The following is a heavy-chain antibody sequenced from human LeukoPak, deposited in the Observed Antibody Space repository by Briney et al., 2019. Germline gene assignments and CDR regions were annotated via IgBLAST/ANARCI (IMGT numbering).Heavy chain of an antibody. CDR3: ARDSSGYHFDY. Sequence: ASETLSLTCTVSGGSISSGSYYWSWIRQPAGKGLEWIGRIYTSGSTNYNPSLKSRVTISVDTSKNQFSLKLSSVTAADTAVYYCARDSSGYHFDYWGQGTLVTVSS. J-gene: IGHJ4*02. V-gene: IGHV4-61*02. CDR2: IYTSGST. D-gene: IGHD3-22*01. CDR1: GGSISSGSYY.